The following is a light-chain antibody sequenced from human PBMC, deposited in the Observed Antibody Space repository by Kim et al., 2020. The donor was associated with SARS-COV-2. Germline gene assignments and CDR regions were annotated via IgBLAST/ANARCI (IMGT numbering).Light chain of an antibody. CDR3: QVWDSGSDQV. Sequence: VAPGKMARITCGGNNIGSKSVHWYQQKPGQAPVLVISYDTDRPSGIPERFSGSNSGNTATLTISRVDAGDEADYYCQVWDSGSDQVFGGGTQLTVL. V-gene: IGLV3-21*04. CDR1: NIGSKS. CDR2: YDT. J-gene: IGLJ3*02.